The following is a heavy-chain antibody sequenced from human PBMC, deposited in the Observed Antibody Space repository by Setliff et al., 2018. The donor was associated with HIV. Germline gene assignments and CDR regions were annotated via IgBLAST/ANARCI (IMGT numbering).Heavy chain of an antibody. CDR3: ARRGPGDQTWFDP. Sequence: PSETLSLTCTVSGGSVSSSSYFWGWIRQPPGTGLEWIGYIYYSGSTYYDPSLKSRVTISVDTSKNQFSLRLSSVTAADTAVFYCARRGPGDQTWFDPWGQGILVTVSS. V-gene: IGHV4-31*03. D-gene: IGHD7-27*01. CDR2: IYYSGST. CDR1: GGSVSSSSYF. J-gene: IGHJ5*02.